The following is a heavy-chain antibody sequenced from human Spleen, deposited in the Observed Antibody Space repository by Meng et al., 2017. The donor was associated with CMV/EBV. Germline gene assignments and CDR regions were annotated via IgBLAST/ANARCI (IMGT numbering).Heavy chain of an antibody. CDR1: RFNFSSYG. Sequence: GESLKISCAASRFNFSSYGLHWVRQAPGKGLEWVAVIWYDGSNKFYADAVKGRFTISRDNSKNMLYMQMNDLRAEDTAVYYCAKDERDYSVYYYYAMEVWGQGTTVTVSS. J-gene: IGHJ6*02. V-gene: IGHV3-33*06. CDR2: IWYDGSNK. CDR3: AKDERDYSVYYYYAMEV. D-gene: IGHD4-11*01.